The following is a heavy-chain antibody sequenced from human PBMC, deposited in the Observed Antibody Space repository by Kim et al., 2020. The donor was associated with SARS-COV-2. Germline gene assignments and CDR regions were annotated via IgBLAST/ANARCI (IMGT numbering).Heavy chain of an antibody. CDR3: AREGPVLLWFGPLESGAFEI. J-gene: IGHJ3*02. CDR1: GYTFTGYY. Sequence: ASVKVSCKASGYTFTGYYMHWVRQAPGQGLEWMGRINPNSGGTNYAQKFQGRVTMTRDTSISTAYMELSRLRSDDTAVYYCAREGPVLLWFGPLESGAFEIWGQGTMVTVSS. D-gene: IGHD3-10*01. V-gene: IGHV1-2*06. CDR2: INPNSGGT.